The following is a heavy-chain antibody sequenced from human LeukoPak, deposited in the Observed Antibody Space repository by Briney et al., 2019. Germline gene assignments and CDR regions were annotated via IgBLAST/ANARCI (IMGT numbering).Heavy chain of an antibody. CDR1: GGSINNYY. J-gene: IGHJ3*02. CDR2: IYYTGNT. Sequence: SETLSLTCTVSGGSINNYYWNWIRQPPGKGLEWIGYIYYTGNTNYNPSLKSRVTISVDTSKNQFSLKLRSVTAADTAVYYCARARNYYDNSGYYYEGDAFDIWGQGTMVTVSS. V-gene: IGHV4-59*01. D-gene: IGHD3-22*01. CDR3: ARARNYYDNSGYYYEGDAFDI.